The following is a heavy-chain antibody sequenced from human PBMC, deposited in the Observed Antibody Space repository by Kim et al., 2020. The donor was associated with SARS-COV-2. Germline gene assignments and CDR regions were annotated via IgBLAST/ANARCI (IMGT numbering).Heavy chain of an antibody. J-gene: IGHJ4*02. CDR1: GFTFSSYD. CDR3: AKEYYDILNGYYTEEYYFDY. Sequence: GGSLRLSCAASGFTFSSYDMHWVRQAPGKGLEWVAVITYDRSDKYYADSVKGRFTISRDNSKNTLYLQMNSLRAEDTAVYYCAKEYYDILNGYYTEEYYFDYWGQGTLVTVSS. V-gene: IGHV3-30*18. D-gene: IGHD3-9*01. CDR2: ITYDRSDK.